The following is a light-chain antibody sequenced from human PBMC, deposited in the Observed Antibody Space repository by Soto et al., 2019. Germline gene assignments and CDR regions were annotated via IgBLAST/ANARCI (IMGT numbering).Light chain of an antibody. CDR1: DSNIGSFT. V-gene: IGLV1-44*01. Sequence: QLVLTQPPSASGTPGQRVTISCSGGDSNIGSFTVHWFQQVPGTAPKPLIHTTYQRPSGVPDRFSGSKSGNSGSLAISGLQPEDEGDYYCASWDDSLSGFVFGTGTKVTVL. J-gene: IGLJ1*01. CDR2: TTY. CDR3: ASWDDSLSGFV.